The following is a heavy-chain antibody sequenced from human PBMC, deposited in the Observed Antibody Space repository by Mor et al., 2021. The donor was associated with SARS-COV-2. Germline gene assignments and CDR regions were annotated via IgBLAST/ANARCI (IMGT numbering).Heavy chain of an antibody. Sequence: NHSGSTNYNPSLKSRVTISVDTSKNQFSLKLSSVTAADTAVYYCARGSSGYLYYYGMDVWGQG. D-gene: IGHD3-22*01. J-gene: IGHJ6*02. CDR2: NHSGST. CDR3: ARGSSGYLYYYGMDV. V-gene: IGHV4-34*01.